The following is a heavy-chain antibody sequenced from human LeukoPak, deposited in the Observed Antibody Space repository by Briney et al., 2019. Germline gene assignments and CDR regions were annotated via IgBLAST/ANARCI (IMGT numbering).Heavy chain of an antibody. CDR1: GFTFNNYA. D-gene: IGHD2-2*01. Sequence: GESLKISCAASGFTFNNYAMSWARQAPGKGLQWVSVISGSGGNTYYPESVKGRFTISRDNSKNTLYLQMNSLRAEDTATYYCAREGYCTSTSCYAGIDYWGQGTLVTVSS. CDR2: ISGSGGNT. CDR3: AREGYCTSTSCYAGIDY. J-gene: IGHJ4*02. V-gene: IGHV3-23*01.